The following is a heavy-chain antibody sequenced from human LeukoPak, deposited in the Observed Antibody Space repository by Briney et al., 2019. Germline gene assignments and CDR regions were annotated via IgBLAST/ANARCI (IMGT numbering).Heavy chain of an antibody. CDR2: ISSSSSYI. D-gene: IGHD3-10*01. V-gene: IGHV3-21*01. CDR3: AREELLWFGEAFDY. Sequence: GGSLRLSCAASGFTFSSYSMNWVRQAPGKGLEWVSSISSSSSYIYCADSVKGRFTISRDNAKNSLYLQMNSLRAEDTAVYYCAREELLWFGEAFDYWGQGTLVTVSS. J-gene: IGHJ4*02. CDR1: GFTFSSYS.